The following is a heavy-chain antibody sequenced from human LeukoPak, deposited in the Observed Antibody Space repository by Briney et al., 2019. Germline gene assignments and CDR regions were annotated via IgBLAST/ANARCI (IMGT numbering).Heavy chain of an antibody. CDR1: GFTFSSYA. Sequence: GGSLRLSCAASGFTFSSYAMSWVRQAPGKGLEWVSAISGSGGSTYYADSVKGRFTISRDNSKNTLYLQMNSLRSEDTAVYYCARGQSGVRGVIPPYFDYWGQGTLVTVSS. CDR3: ARGQSGVRGVIPPYFDY. D-gene: IGHD3-10*01. V-gene: IGHV3-23*01. J-gene: IGHJ4*02. CDR2: ISGSGGST.